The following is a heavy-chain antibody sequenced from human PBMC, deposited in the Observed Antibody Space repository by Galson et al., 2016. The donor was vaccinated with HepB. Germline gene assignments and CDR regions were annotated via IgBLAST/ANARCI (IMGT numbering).Heavy chain of an antibody. Sequence: QSGAEVKRPGESLKISCQGSGYRFTSYWIVWVRQMPGKGLEWIGIIYPDDSDTRYSPSFEGRVSISADKSISTAYLQWNSLKASDTAMYYCARRRGDDFDCWGQGTLVTVSS. J-gene: IGHJ4*02. CDR3: ARRRGDDFDC. CDR1: GYRFTSYW. D-gene: IGHD5-12*01. CDR2: IYPDDSDT. V-gene: IGHV5-51*01.